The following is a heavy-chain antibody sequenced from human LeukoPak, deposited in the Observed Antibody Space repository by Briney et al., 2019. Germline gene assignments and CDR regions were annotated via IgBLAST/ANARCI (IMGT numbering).Heavy chain of an antibody. CDR2: MNPNSGNT. V-gene: IGHV1-8*03. Sequence: ASVKVSCKASGYTFTSYDINWVRQATGQGLKWMGWMNPNSGNTGYAQKFQGRATFTRDTSASTAYVELSSLRSEDTAVYYCAREHSTSWSDLDYWGQGTLVTVSS. J-gene: IGHJ4*02. CDR1: GYTFTSYD. CDR3: AREHSTSWSDLDY. D-gene: IGHD6-13*01.